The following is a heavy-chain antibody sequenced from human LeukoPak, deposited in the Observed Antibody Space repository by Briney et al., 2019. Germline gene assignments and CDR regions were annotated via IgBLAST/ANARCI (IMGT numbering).Heavy chain of an antibody. J-gene: IGHJ6*02. CDR3: ASGDPHYYYGMDV. Sequence: SETLSLTCTVSGGSISSYYWSWIRQPPGKGLEWIGYNYYSGSTNYNPSLKSRVTISVDTSKNQFSLKLSSVTAADTAVYYCASGDPHYYYGMDVWGQGTTVTVSS. CDR2: NYYSGST. V-gene: IGHV4-59*01. CDR1: GGSISSYY. D-gene: IGHD7-27*01.